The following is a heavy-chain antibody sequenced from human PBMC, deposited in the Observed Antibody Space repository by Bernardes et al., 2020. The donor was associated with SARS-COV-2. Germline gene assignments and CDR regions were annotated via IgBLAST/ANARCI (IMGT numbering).Heavy chain of an antibody. D-gene: IGHD3-22*01. CDR3: TTGAEIYYDSSGFSYYFDF. CDR1: GFTFSNAW. Sequence: GGSLRLCCAASGFTFSNAWMNWVRKAPGKGLEWVGHIKRKTDGGTTDYAAPVKGRFTISGDDSKNTMYLQMNSLKTEDTAVYYCTTGAEIYYDSSGFSYYFDFWGQGTLVTVSS. J-gene: IGHJ4*02. V-gene: IGHV3-15*07. CDR2: IKRKTDGGTT.